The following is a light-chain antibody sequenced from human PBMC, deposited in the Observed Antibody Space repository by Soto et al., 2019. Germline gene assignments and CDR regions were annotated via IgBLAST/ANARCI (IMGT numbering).Light chain of an antibody. V-gene: IGKV3-20*01. J-gene: IGKJ1*01. CDR1: QSVSSSH. CDR3: QQYSTYSRT. CDR2: GAS. Sequence: EIVLTQSPGTLSLSPGERATLSCRASQSVSSSHLAWYQQKPGLAPRLLIYGASSRATGIPDRFGGSGSGTDFTLTISRLEPDDFAVYYCQQYSTYSRTFGQGTKVDI.